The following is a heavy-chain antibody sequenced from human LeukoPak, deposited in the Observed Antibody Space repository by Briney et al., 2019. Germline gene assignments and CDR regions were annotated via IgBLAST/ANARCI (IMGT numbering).Heavy chain of an antibody. CDR2: INPSGGST. V-gene: IGHV1-46*01. D-gene: IGHD6-19*01. Sequence: GASVKVSCKASGYTFTSYYMHWVRQAPGQGLEWMGIINPSGGSTSYAQKFQGRVTMTRDMSTSTVYMELSSLRSEDTAVYYCARAHRIAVAGTWHYYYYMDVWGKGTTVTVSS. CDR3: ARAHRIAVAGTWHYYYYMDV. CDR1: GYTFTSYY. J-gene: IGHJ6*03.